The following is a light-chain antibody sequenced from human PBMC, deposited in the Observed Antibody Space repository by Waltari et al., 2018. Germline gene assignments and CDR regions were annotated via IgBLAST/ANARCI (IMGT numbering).Light chain of an antibody. CDR1: SSNLGSHY. Sequence: QSVLTQPPSASGTPGQRVTIPCSGSSSNLGSHYVYWYQQLPGPTPKLLIYRNNQRPSGVPDRFSGSKSGTSASLAISGLRSEDEADYYCAAWDDSLSGVVFGGGTKLTVL. CDR3: AAWDDSLSGVV. CDR2: RNN. J-gene: IGLJ2*01. V-gene: IGLV1-47*01.